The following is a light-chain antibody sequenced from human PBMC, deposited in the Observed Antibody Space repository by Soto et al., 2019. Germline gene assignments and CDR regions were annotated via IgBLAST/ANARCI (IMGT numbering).Light chain of an antibody. V-gene: IGLV2-23*01. CDR1: ISDVGSYDL. Sequence: QSVLTQPASVSGSPGQSITISCTGTISDVGSYDLVSWYQQHPGEAPKLMIYEGSKRPSGVSSRFSGSKSGNTASLTISGLQAEDEADYYCCSYAGSSTSWVFGGGTKLTVL. J-gene: IGLJ3*02. CDR3: CSYAGSSTSWV. CDR2: EGS.